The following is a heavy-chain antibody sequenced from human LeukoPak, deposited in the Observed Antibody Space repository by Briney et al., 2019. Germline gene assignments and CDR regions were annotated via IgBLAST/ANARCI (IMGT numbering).Heavy chain of an antibody. CDR3: ASAYVWGSYRYGTVSAFDI. CDR1: GGSFSGYY. J-gene: IGHJ3*02. D-gene: IGHD3-16*02. V-gene: IGHV4-59*01. Sequence: SQTLSLTCAVYGGSFSGYYWSWIRQPPGKGLEWIGYIYYSGSTNYNPSLKSRVTISVDTSKNQFSLKLSSVTAADTAAYYCASAYVWGSYRYGTVSAFDIWGQGTMVTVSS. CDR2: IYYSGST.